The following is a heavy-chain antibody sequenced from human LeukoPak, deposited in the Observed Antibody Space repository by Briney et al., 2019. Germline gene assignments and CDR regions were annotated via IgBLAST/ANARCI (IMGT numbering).Heavy chain of an antibody. D-gene: IGHD2-2*01. CDR3: ARPHFMGYCSSTSCSDY. Sequence: PSETLSLTCTVSGGSISSSSYYWGWIRQPPGKGLEWIGSIYYSGSTYYNPSLKSRVTISVDTSKNQFSLKLSSVTAADTAVYYCARPHFMGYCSSTSCSDYWGQGTLVTVSS. V-gene: IGHV4-39*01. CDR1: GGSISSSSYY. J-gene: IGHJ4*02. CDR2: IYYSGST.